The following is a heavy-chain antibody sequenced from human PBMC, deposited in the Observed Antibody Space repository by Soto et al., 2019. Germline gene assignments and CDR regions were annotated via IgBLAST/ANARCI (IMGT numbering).Heavy chain of an antibody. J-gene: IGHJ6*02. CDR3: ARVSSGGAGDYYYYGMDV. D-gene: IGHD3-10*02. CDR2: IIPILGIA. Sequence: QVQLVQSGAEVKKPGSSVKVSCKASGGTFSSYTISWVRQAPGQGLEWMGRIIPILGIANYAQKFQGRVTITADKSTSTAYMEMSSMRSEDTVVYYCARVSSGGAGDYYYYGMDVWGQGTTVTVSS. CDR1: GGTFSSYT. V-gene: IGHV1-69*02.